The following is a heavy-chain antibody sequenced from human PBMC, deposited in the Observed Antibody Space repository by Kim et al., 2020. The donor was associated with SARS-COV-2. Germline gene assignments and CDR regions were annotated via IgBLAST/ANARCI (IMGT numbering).Heavy chain of an antibody. D-gene: IGHD6-13*01. CDR3: ARPSSSWYRYAFYI. J-gene: IGHJ3*02. Sequence: IPSRKSRVTISVDTSKYQFSLKLSSVPAADTAVYYCARPSSSWYRYAFYIWGQGTMVTVSS. V-gene: IGHV4-61*07.